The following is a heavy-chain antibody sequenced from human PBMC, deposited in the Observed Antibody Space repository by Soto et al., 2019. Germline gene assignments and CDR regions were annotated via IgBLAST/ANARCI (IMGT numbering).Heavy chain of an antibody. J-gene: IGHJ4*02. D-gene: IGHD3-9*01. V-gene: IGHV3-53*01. CDR3: ARDREPDGIWTFES. Sequence: GGSLRLSCAAFGFTLDKYTMGWVRQAPGKGLEWVAESFSSGGTQYADSVKGRFTISRDNSRNMVFLQMNGLRVEDTALYYCARDREPDGIWTFESRGQGALVTVHS. CDR1: GFTLDKYT. CDR2: SFSSGGT.